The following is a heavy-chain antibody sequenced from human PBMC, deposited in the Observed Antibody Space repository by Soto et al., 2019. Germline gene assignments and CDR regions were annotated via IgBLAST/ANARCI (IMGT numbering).Heavy chain of an antibody. CDR2: INHSGGST. Sequence: QVQLVQSGAEVKKPGASVKVSCKASGYTFTSYYMHWVRQAPGQGLEWMGIINHSGGSTSYAQKLQGRVTMTRDTSTSTVYMELSSLGSEDTDVYYCARDLTVGSSWYLGVWVYYYYGMDVWGQGTTVTVSS. D-gene: IGHD6-13*01. CDR1: GYTFTSYY. J-gene: IGHJ6*02. CDR3: ARDLTVGSSWYLGVWVYYYYGMDV. V-gene: IGHV1-46*01.